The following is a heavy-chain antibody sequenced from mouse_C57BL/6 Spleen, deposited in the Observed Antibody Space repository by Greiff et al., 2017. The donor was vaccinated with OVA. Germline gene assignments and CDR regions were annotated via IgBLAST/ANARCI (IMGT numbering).Heavy chain of an antibody. CDR2: LNPNNGGT. CDR1: GYTFTDYY. Sequence: VQLQQSGPELVKPGASVKISCKASGYTFTDYYMNWVKQSHGKSLEWIGDLNPNNGGTSYNQKFKGKATLTVDKSSSTAYMELRSLTSEDSAVYYGAAADSSYGTGFDDWGQGTTLTVSS. D-gene: IGHD1-1*01. J-gene: IGHJ2*01. V-gene: IGHV1-26*01. CDR3: AAADSSYGTGFDD.